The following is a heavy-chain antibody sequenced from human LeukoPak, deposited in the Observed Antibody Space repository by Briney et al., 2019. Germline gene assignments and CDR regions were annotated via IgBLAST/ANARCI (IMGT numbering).Heavy chain of an antibody. V-gene: IGHV4-31*03. CDR2: IYYSGST. Sequence: SLTLSLTCTVSGGSISSGGYYWSWIRQHPGKGLEWIGYIYYSGSTYYNPSLKSRVTISVDTSKNQFSLKLSSVTAADTAVYYCARADFWSGYRPYYYGMDVWGQGTTVTVSS. CDR1: GGSISSGGYY. CDR3: ARADFWSGYRPYYYGMDV. D-gene: IGHD3-3*01. J-gene: IGHJ6*02.